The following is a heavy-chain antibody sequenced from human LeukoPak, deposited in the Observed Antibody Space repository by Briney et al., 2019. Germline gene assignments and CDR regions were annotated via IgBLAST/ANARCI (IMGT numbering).Heavy chain of an antibody. CDR2: ISYDGSNK. CDR1: GFTFSSYG. J-gene: IGHJ6*03. D-gene: IGHD6-6*01. Sequence: PGGSLRLSCAASGFTFSSYGMHWVRQAPGKGLEWVAVISYDGSNKYYADSVKGRFTISRDNSKNTLYLQMNSLRAEDTAVYYCAKDLEYSSSHYYYYYMDVWGKGTTVTVSS. CDR3: AKDLEYSSSHYYYYYMDV. V-gene: IGHV3-30*18.